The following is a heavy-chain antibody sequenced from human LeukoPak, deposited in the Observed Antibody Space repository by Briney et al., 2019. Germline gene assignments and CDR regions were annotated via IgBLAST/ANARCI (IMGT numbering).Heavy chain of an antibody. Sequence: NSSETLSLTCAVYGGSFSGYYWSWIRQPPGKGLEWIGEINHSGSTNYNPSLKSRVTISVDTSKNQFSLKLSSVTAADTAVYYCARHPLGYCSGGSCYSGYFQHWGQGTLVTVSS. CDR2: INHSGST. V-gene: IGHV4-34*01. CDR1: GGSFSGYY. J-gene: IGHJ1*01. D-gene: IGHD2-15*01. CDR3: ARHPLGYCSGGSCYSGYFQH.